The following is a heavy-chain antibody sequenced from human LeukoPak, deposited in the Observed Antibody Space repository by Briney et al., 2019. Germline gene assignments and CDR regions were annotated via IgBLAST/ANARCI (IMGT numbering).Heavy chain of an antibody. J-gene: IGHJ4*02. V-gene: IGHV4-61*02. CDR3: ARELELRGRGLDF. D-gene: IGHD1-7*01. Sequence: PSETLSLSCAVSGGSISSGTYYWNWIRQPAGKALEWIGRIYSSGSTNYNPSLKSRVTMSVDTSKNQFSLKLSSVTAADTAVYYCARELELRGRGLDFWGQGTLVTVSS. CDR1: GGSISSGTYY. CDR2: IYSSGST.